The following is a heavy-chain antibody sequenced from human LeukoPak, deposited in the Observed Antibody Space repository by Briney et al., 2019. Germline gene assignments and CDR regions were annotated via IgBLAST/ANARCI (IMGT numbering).Heavy chain of an antibody. CDR2: IYPDGRT. CDR3: ATLKGWYGEGCFDC. V-gene: IGHV3-53*01. Sequence: PGGSLRLSCAASGVTVSSIYMGWVRQAPGKGLDWVSVIYPDGRTYYTESAKGRFTISRDSSENSLFLQMNSLRAEDTAVYYCATLKGWYGEGCFDCWGQGTLVTVSS. J-gene: IGHJ4*02. CDR1: GVTVSSIY. D-gene: IGHD3-10*01.